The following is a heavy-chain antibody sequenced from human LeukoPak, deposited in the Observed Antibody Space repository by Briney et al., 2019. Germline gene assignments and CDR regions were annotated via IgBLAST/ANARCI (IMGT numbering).Heavy chain of an antibody. V-gene: IGHV3-7*01. J-gene: IGHJ4*02. Sequence: GGSLRLSCAASGFSFSAYWMTWVRQAPGTGLEWVANINPAGSETYYVDPVKGRFSISRDNAKNLVYLQMNSLRAEYTAVYHCARFGYVAAVDVWGQGTPVTVSS. CDR1: GFSFSAYW. CDR2: INPAGSET. D-gene: IGHD2-15*01. CDR3: ARFGYVAAVDV.